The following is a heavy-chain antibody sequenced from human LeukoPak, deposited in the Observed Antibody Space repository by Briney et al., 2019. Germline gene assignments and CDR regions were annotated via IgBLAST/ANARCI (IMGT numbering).Heavy chain of an antibody. J-gene: IGHJ4*02. CDR3: ARGVGYDILTGYYPAYYFDY. D-gene: IGHD3-9*01. CDR2: IYYSGST. V-gene: IGHV4-30-4*01. Sequence: SQTLSLTCTVSGGSISSGDYYWSWIRQPPGKGLEWIVYIYYSGSTYYNPSLKSRVTISVDTSKNQFSLKLSSVTAADTAVYYCARGVGYDILTGYYPAYYFDYWGQGTLVTVSS. CDR1: GGSISSGDYY.